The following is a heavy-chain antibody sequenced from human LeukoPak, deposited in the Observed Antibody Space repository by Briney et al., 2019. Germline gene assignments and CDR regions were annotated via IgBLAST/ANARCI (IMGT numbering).Heavy chain of an antibody. Sequence: GASVEVSCKGSGYTFTSYAIHWVRQAPGQRVEWMGWINAGNGNTQYSQKFQGRVTITMYTSASTAYMELSSLRSEDTAVYYCARGVLREQQLGLDYWGQGTLVTVSS. CDR2: INAGNGNT. D-gene: IGHD6-13*01. CDR1: GYTFTSYA. J-gene: IGHJ4*02. V-gene: IGHV1-3*01. CDR3: ARGVLREQQLGLDY.